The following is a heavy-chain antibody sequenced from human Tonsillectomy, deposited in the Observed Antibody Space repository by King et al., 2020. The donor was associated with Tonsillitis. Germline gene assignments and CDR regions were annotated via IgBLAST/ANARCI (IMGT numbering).Heavy chain of an antibody. CDR2: ISIRGDYI. J-gene: IGHJ4*02. Sequence: VQSGGSLRLSCAASGFTFSSSAVSWVRQAPGMGLEWVSTISIRGDYIYYADSVKGRFTISRDNSKNTVYVQMNSLRADDTAVYYCAIGGNSDFDYWGQGTLVTVSS. V-gene: IGHV3-23*01. D-gene: IGHD4-23*01. CDR1: GFTFSSSA. CDR3: AIGGNSDFDY.